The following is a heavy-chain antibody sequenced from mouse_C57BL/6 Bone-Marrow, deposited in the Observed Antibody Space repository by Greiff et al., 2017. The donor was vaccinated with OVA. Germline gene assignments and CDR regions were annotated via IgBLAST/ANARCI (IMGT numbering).Heavy chain of an antibody. Sequence: VQLQQPGAELVRPGTSVKLSCKASGYNFTSYWMHWVKQRPGQGLEWIGVIDPSDSYTNYNQKFKGKATLTVDTSSSTAYMQLSSLTSEDSAVYYCASYDDYWGQGTTLTVSS. CDR3: ASYDDY. CDR1: GYNFTSYW. CDR2: IDPSDSYT. D-gene: IGHD2-3*01. V-gene: IGHV1-59*01. J-gene: IGHJ2*01.